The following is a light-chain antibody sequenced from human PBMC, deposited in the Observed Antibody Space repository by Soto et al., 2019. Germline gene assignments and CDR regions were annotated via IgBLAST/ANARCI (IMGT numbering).Light chain of an antibody. V-gene: IGKV1-39*01. Sequence: DIQMTHSPSSLSASVGDRVTITCRASQSISSYLNWYQQKPGKAPKLLIYEASSLQSGVPSRSSGSGSGTDFTLTISSLQPEDFATYYCQQSDTTPWTFGQVTKVDI. CDR2: EAS. CDR1: QSISSY. J-gene: IGKJ1*01. CDR3: QQSDTTPWT.